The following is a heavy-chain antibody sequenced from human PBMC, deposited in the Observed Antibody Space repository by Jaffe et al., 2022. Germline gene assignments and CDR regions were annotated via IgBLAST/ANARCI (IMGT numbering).Heavy chain of an antibody. V-gene: IGHV4-59*01. J-gene: IGHJ6*03. D-gene: IGHD3-10*02. CDR3: ARVFGVQGNYYYYYMDV. CDR2: IYYSGST. Sequence: QVQLQESGPGLVKPSETLSLTCTVSGGSISSYYWSWIRQPPGKGLEWIGYIYYSGSTNYNPSLKSRVTISVDTSKNQFSLKLSSVTAADTAVYYCARVFGVQGNYYYYYMDVWGKGTTVTVSS. CDR1: GGSISSYY.